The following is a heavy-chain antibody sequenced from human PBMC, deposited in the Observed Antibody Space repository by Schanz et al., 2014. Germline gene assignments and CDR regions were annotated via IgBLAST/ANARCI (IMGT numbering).Heavy chain of an antibody. CDR3: AASSGWHPSTDY. D-gene: IGHD6-19*01. Sequence: EVQLLESGGGLVQPGGSLRLSCAASGFTFSSYAMSWVRQAPGKGLEWVSAISDSGTYTNYADSVKGRFTISRDNAKSSLYLQMNSLRVEDTAVYYCAASSGWHPSTDYWGQGTLVTVSS. V-gene: IGHV3-23*01. CDR2: ISDSGTYT. CDR1: GFTFSSYA. J-gene: IGHJ4*02.